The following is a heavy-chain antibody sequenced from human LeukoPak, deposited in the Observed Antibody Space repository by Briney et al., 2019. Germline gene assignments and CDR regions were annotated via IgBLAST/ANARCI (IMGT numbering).Heavy chain of an antibody. D-gene: IGHD2-21*02. CDR1: GFTFSSYG. CDR2: ILYDGSNK. CDR3: AKGLVVVTAPFFDY. V-gene: IGHV3-30*18. J-gene: IGHJ4*02. Sequence: GRSLRLSCAASGFTFSSYGMHWVRQAPGKGLEWVAVILYDGSNKYYADSVKGRFTISRDNSKNTLYLQMNSLRAEDTAVYYCAKGLVVVTAPFFDYWGQGTLVTVSS.